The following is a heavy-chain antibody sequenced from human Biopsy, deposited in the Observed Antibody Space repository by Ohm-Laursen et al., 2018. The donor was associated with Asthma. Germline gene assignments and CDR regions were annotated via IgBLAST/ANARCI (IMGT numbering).Heavy chain of an antibody. Sequence: SLRLSCSASGFTFSRYDMSWVRQAPGKGLEWLSYITSGSSTIYYADSVKGRFTVSRDNAQNSLYLQMNSLKADDTAVYYCARDPGGSAYYFDYWGQGTLVTVSS. CDR2: ITSGSSTI. V-gene: IGHV3-48*01. CDR1: GFTFSRYD. D-gene: IGHD3-10*01. J-gene: IGHJ4*02. CDR3: ARDPGGSAYYFDY.